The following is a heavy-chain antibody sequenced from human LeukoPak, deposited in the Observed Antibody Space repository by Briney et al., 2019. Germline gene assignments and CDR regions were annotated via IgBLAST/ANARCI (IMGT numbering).Heavy chain of an antibody. V-gene: IGHV1-2*02. CDR2: INPNSGGT. CDR3: ARVRYSSGWYGY. Sequence: ASVKVSCKASGYTFTGYYMHWVRQAPGQGLEWMGWINPNSGGTNYAQKFQGRVTITRDTSISTAYMELSRLRSDDTAVYYCARVRYSSGWYGYWGQGTLVTVSS. J-gene: IGHJ4*02. CDR1: GYTFTGYY. D-gene: IGHD6-19*01.